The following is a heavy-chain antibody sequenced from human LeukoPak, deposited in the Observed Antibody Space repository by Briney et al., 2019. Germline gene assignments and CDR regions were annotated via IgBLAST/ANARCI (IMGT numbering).Heavy chain of an antibody. D-gene: IGHD2-8*01. J-gene: IGHJ2*01. CDR2: IYHSGST. V-gene: IGHV4-38-2*01. CDR1: GYSISRGYY. Sequence: PSETLSLTCAVSGYSISRGYYWGWIRQPPGKGLEWIGGIYHSGSTYYNPSLKSRVTISVDPSKNQLSLKLTSVTAADTAVYYCARPTNYPPPRWYFDLWGRGTLVTVSS. CDR3: ARPTNYPPPRWYFDL.